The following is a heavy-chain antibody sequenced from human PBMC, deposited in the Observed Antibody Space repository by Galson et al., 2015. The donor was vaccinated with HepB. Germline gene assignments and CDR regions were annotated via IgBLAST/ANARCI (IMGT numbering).Heavy chain of an antibody. CDR1: GGTFSSYA. Sequence: SVKVSCKASGGTFSSYAISWVRQAPGQGLEWMGRIIPILGIANYAQKFQGRVTITADKSTSTAYMELSSLRSEDTAVYYCARDPGDCGGDCYYYAFDIWGQGTMVTVSS. CDR3: ARDPGDCGGDCYYYAFDI. J-gene: IGHJ3*02. V-gene: IGHV1-69*04. D-gene: IGHD2-21*02. CDR2: IIPILGIA.